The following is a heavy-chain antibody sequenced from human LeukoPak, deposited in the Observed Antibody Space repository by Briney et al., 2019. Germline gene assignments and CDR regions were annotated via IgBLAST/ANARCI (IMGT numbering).Heavy chain of an antibody. V-gene: IGHV3-7*01. CDR3: ARVISGDAFDI. D-gene: IGHD2-15*01. Sequence: GGSLRLSCAASGFTFSGHSMTWVRQAPGKGLEWVANINLDGSERFYVDFVKGRFTISRDNADNSMYLQMNSLRAEDTAVYYCARVISGDAFDIWGQGTMVTVSS. J-gene: IGHJ3*02. CDR2: INLDGSER. CDR1: GFTFSGHS.